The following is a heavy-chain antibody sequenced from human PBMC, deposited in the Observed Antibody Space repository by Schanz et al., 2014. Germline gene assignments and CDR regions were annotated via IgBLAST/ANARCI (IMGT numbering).Heavy chain of an antibody. Sequence: VQLVESGGGVVQPGRSLRLSCAASGFTFSSYAMSWVRQAPGKGLEWISYITYNGGTIYYADSVKGRFTVSRDNAKNSVYLQMNGLRVEDTAVYYCARGRVLESWGQGTLXTVSS. V-gene: IGHV3-48*03. D-gene: IGHD1-1*01. CDR3: ARGRVLES. J-gene: IGHJ5*02. CDR2: ITYNGGTI. CDR1: GFTFSSYA.